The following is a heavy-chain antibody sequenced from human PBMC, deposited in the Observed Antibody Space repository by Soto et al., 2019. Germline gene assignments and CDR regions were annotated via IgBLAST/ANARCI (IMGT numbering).Heavy chain of an antibody. CDR2: TYYRLEWCY. CDR1: GDSVSSNSAA. V-gene: IGHV6-1*01. D-gene: IGHD3-22*01. Sequence: SQTLSLTCAIFGDSVSSNSAAWNWIRQSPSRGLEWLGRTYYRLEWCYEYAVSVQSRIIINPDTSKNQFSLQLNSVTPDDTAVYYCARDRGYYSPFDPWGQGTLVTVSS. CDR3: ARDRGYYSPFDP. J-gene: IGHJ5*02.